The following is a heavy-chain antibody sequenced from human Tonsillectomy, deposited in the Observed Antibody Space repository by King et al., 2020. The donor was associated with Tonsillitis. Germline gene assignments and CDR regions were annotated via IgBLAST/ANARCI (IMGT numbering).Heavy chain of an antibody. D-gene: IGHD3-10*01. CDR2: IKSETDGGTA. J-gene: IGHJ3*02. CDR1: GFTFSNAW. CDR3: NTDPVIMGVDDAFDI. Sequence: VQLVESGGGLVKPGGSLRLSCAASGFTFSNAWRSGVRQAPGKGLEGVGRIKSETDGGTADYVAHVKGRFNISRDDSKNTLYLQMNSLKTEDTALYYFNTDPVIMGVDDAFDIWGQGTMVTVSS. V-gene: IGHV3-15*01.